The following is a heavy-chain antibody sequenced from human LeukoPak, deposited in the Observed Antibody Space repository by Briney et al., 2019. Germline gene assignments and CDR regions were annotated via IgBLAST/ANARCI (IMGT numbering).Heavy chain of an antibody. D-gene: IGHD2-15*01. Sequence: GRSLRLSCAASGFTFDDYAMHWIRQAPGKGLEWVSGISWNSGSIGYADSVKGRFTISRDNAKNSLYLQMNSLRAEDTALYYCAKDRRALGGLDAFDIWGQGTMVTVSS. J-gene: IGHJ3*02. CDR3: AKDRRALGGLDAFDI. V-gene: IGHV3-9*01. CDR2: ISWNSGSI. CDR1: GFTFDDYA.